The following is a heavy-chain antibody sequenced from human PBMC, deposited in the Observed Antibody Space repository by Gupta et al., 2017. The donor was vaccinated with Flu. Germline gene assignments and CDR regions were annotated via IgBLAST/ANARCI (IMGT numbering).Heavy chain of an antibody. CDR1: GFTFEDYA. J-gene: IGHJ2*01. V-gene: IGHV3-9*01. Sequence: EVQLVESGGDLVQPGRSLRLSCAASGFTFEDYAMHWVRQAPGEGLEWVSGISWNSGVRDYADSVKGRFTISRDNTKSSLYLQMNSLRAEDTALYYCAKSSVASDTKYFDLWGRGTLVIVSS. CDR2: ISWNSGVR. CDR3: AKSSVASDTKYFDL. D-gene: IGHD3-3*02.